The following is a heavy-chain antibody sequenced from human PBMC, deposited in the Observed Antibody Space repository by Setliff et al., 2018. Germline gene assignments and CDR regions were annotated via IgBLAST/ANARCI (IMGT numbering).Heavy chain of an antibody. V-gene: IGHV1-46*01. CDR2: INPNGGST. Sequence: ASVKVSCKASGYTFTPYYMHWVRQAPGQGLEWMGVINPNGGSTSYAQKFQGRVTMTRDTSTSTVYMDLSSLRSEDTAVYYCARAAHYGSCPHYFDYWGQGTLVTVSS. D-gene: IGHD6-19*01. CDR1: GYTFTPYY. J-gene: IGHJ4*02. CDR3: ARAAHYGSCPHYFDY.